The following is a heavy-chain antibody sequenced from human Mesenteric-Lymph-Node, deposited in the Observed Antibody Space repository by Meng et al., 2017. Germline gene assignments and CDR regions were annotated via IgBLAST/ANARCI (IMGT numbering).Heavy chain of an antibody. CDR1: GYSFTSYW. CDR3: ARIYYDSSGYPKGAFDI. CDR2: IYPGDSDT. V-gene: IGHV5-51*01. D-gene: IGHD3-22*01. Sequence: GESLKISCKGSGYSFTSYWIGWVRQMPGKGLEWMGIIYPGDSDTRYSPSFQGQVTISADKSISTAYLQWSSLKASDTAMYYCARIYYDSSGYPKGAFDIWGQGTMVTVSS. J-gene: IGHJ3*02.